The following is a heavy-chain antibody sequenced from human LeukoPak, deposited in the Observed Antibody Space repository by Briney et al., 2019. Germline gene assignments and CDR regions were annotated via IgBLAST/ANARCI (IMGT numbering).Heavy chain of an antibody. CDR3: VRRGSYFDY. J-gene: IGHJ4*02. D-gene: IGHD6-6*01. Sequence: GGSLRLSCAAPGFTFSNYAMSWVRQAPGKGLEWVSIISLTGGSTYYADSVKGRFTISRDNSKNTLYLRINSLRAEDTARYYCVRRGSYFDYWGQGTLVAVSS. V-gene: IGHV3-23*01. CDR1: GFTFSNYA. CDR2: ISLTGGST.